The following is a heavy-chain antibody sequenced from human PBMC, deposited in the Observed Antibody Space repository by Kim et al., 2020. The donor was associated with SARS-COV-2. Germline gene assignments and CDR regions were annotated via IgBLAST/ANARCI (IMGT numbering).Heavy chain of an antibody. D-gene: IGHD3-3*01. Sequence: GGSLRLSCSASGFTFSSYAMHWVRQAPGKGLEYVSAISSNGGSTYYADSVKGRFTISRDNSKNTLYLQMSSLRAEDTAVYYCVKDQDPTYYDFWSGYFGYYYYGMDVWGQGTTVTVSS. J-gene: IGHJ6*02. V-gene: IGHV3-64D*09. CDR1: GFTFSSYA. CDR3: VKDQDPTYYDFWSGYFGYYYYGMDV. CDR2: ISSNGGST.